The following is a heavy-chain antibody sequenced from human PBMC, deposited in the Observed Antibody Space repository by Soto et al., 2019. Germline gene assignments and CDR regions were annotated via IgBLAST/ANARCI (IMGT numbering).Heavy chain of an antibody. V-gene: IGHV4-34*01. CDR3: AREEPAYSYDSSGIFDY. CDR2: IDHSGST. D-gene: IGHD3-22*01. J-gene: IGHJ4*02. Sequence: PSETLALTCAVYGGSFSGYYWSGIRQPPGKGLEWIGEIDHSGSTNYNPSLKSRVTISVDTSKNQFSLKLSSVTAADTAVYYCAREEPAYSYDSSGIFDYWGQGPIATVS. CDR1: GGSFSGYY.